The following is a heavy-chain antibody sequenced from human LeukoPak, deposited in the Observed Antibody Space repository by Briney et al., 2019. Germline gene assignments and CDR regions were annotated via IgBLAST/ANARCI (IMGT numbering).Heavy chain of an antibody. J-gene: IGHJ4*02. CDR2: INPNSGGT. Sequence: ASVKVSCKASGYTFTGYYMHWERQAPGQGLGWMGWINPNSGGTNYAQKFQGRGTMTRDTSISTAYMELSRLRSDDTAVYYCARVRDNWNANLDYWGQGTLVTVSS. CDR1: GYTFTGYY. D-gene: IGHD1-20*01. CDR3: ARVRDNWNANLDY. V-gene: IGHV1-2*02.